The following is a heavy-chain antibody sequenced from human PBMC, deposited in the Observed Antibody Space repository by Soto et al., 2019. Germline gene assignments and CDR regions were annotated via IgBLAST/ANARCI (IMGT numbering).Heavy chain of an antibody. CDR2: IYSGGTT. V-gene: IGHV3-53*02. Sequence: EVQLVETGGGMIQPGGSLRLSCAVSGFSDSSNYMSWVRQAPGKGLEWVSLIYSGGTTSYADSVKGRFIISRDSSKNTLFLQMNSLRVEDTAVYYCARRYIVGVTGDYWGQGTLVTVSS. J-gene: IGHJ4*02. CDR3: ARRYIVGVTGDY. CDR1: GFSDSSNY. D-gene: IGHD1-26*01.